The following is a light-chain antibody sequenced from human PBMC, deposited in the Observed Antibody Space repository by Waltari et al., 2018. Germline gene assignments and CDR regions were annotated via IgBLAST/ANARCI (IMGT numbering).Light chain of an antibody. Sequence: QSLLTQPPSASGTPGQRVTISCSGGISNIGSNTINWYRQFPGTAPKVRIYSNGQRTAGVPERFSGSKSGTSASLAISGLQSEDEADYYCAAWDDSLGGPVFGGGTKLTVL. CDR1: ISNIGSNT. V-gene: IGLV1-44*01. CDR3: AAWDDSLGGPV. CDR2: SNG. J-gene: IGLJ2*01.